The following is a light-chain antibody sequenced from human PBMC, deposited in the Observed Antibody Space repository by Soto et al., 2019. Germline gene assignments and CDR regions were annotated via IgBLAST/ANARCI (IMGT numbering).Light chain of an antibody. Sequence: QSALTQPASVSGSPGQSITISCTGTSSDIGGYNYVSGFQQHPDKAPKLMVYYVHGRPSGVSNRFSGSKSGNTASLTISGRQAEDEADYYCSSFTSSGTLVVGTGTKLTVL. J-gene: IGLJ1*01. CDR2: YVH. V-gene: IGLV2-14*01. CDR3: SSFTSSGTLV. CDR1: SSDIGGYNY.